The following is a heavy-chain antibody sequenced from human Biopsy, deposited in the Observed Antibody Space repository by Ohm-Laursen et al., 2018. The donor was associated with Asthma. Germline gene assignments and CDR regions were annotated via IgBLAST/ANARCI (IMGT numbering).Heavy chain of an antibody. CDR1: GGTFSNFA. J-gene: IGHJ6*02. Sequence: GASVKVSCKAPGGTFSNFAISWVRQAPGQGLEWLGGIMTVFGTTNYAQKFQGRVTITADESTSTAYMEVTSLRSEDTAIYYCAGPSPNRDILYYYYHMDVWGQGTTVIVSS. V-gene: IGHV1-69*13. CDR2: IMTVFGTT. D-gene: IGHD3-3*02. CDR3: AGPSPNRDILYYYYHMDV.